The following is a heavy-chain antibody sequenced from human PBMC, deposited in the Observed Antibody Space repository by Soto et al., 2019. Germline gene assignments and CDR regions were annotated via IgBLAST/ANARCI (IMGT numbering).Heavy chain of an antibody. J-gene: IGHJ6*02. CDR1: GFTFSSYS. V-gene: IGHV3-21*01. D-gene: IGHD2-15*01. CDR2: ISSSSSYI. CDR3: ARAPIAYCSGGSCPTSSYYYYYGMDV. Sequence: EVQLVESGGGLVKPGGSLRLSCAASGFTFSSYSMNWVRQAPGKGLEWVSSISSSSSYIYYADSVKGRFTISRDNAKNSLYLQMNSLRAEDTAVYYCARAPIAYCSGGSCPTSSYYYYYGMDVWGQGTTVTVSS.